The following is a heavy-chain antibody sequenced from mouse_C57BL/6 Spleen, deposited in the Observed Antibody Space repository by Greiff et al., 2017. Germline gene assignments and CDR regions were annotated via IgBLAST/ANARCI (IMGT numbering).Heavy chain of an antibody. J-gene: IGHJ3*01. D-gene: IGHD2-4*01. V-gene: IGHV1-69*01. Sequence: QVQLQQPGAELVMPGASVKLSCKASGYTFTSYWMHWVMQRPGQGLEWIGEIDPSDSYTNYTQKVKGKSTLTVDKSSSTAYMQLSSLTSEDSAVYYCARSGDYAWFAYWGQGTLVTVSA. CDR3: ARSGDYAWFAY. CDR2: IDPSDSYT. CDR1: GYTFTSYW.